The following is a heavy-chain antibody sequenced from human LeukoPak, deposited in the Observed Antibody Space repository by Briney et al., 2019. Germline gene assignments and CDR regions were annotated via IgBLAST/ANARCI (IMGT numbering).Heavy chain of an antibody. J-gene: IGHJ4*02. CDR2: INWNSGST. CDR1: GFTFDDYA. Sequence: GGSLRLSCVGSGFTFDDYAMHWVRQAPGKGLEWVSGINWNSGSTGYADSVKGRFTISRDNAKNSLYLQMNSLETEDMALYYCTKPSNSYYYDTSGYYFDSWGQGTLVTVSS. CDR3: TKPSNSYYYDTSGYYFDS. V-gene: IGHV3-9*03. D-gene: IGHD3-22*01.